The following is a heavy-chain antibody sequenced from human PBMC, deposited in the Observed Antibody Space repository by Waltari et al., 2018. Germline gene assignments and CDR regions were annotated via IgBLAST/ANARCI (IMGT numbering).Heavy chain of an antibody. CDR2: IYYSGST. CDR3: ARRGGGSSWYRIDY. V-gene: IGHV4-39*07. CDR1: GGSISRSSYY. Sequence: QLQLQESGPGLVKPSETLSLTCTVSGGSISRSSYYWDWRRPPPGKGLEWIGSIYYSGSTYYNPSLKSRVTISVDTSKNQFSLKLSSVTAADTAVYYCARRGGGSSWYRIDYWGQGTLVTASS. D-gene: IGHD6-13*01. J-gene: IGHJ4*02.